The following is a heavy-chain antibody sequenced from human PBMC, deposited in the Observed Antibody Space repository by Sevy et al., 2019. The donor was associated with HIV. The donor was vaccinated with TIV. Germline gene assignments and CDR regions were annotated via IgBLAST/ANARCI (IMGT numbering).Heavy chain of an antibody. D-gene: IGHD6-6*01. CDR2: ISSSSSYI. J-gene: IGHJ4*02. V-gene: IGHV3-21*01. Sequence: GGSLRLSCAASGFTFSSYSMNWVRQAPGKGLEWVSSISSSSSYIYYADSVKGRFTISRDNAKNSLYLQMNSLRAEDTAVYYCARESNQYSSSYFDYWGQGTLVTVSS. CDR3: ARESNQYSSSYFDY. CDR1: GFTFSSYS.